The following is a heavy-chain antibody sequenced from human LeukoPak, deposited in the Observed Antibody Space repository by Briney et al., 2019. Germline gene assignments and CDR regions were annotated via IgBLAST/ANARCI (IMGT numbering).Heavy chain of an antibody. Sequence: SQTLSPTCTVSGGSISTYYWSWIRQPPGKGLEWIAYVYYSGSTNSNPSLKSRVTISVDTSKNQFSLKLSSVTAADTAVYYCARHGGDYVGFDMWGQGTMVTVSS. V-gene: IGHV4-59*08. D-gene: IGHD4-23*01. J-gene: IGHJ3*02. CDR2: VYYSGST. CDR3: ARHGGDYVGFDM. CDR1: GGSISTYY.